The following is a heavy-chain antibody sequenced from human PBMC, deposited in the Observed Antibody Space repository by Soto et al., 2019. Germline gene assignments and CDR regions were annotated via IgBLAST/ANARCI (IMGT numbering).Heavy chain of an antibody. CDR3: TRGRNIRGIAARHGMDV. CDR2: IRSKAYGGTT. CDR1: GFTFGDYA. D-gene: IGHD6-6*01. Sequence: GGSLRLSCTASGFTFGDYAMSWFRQAPGKGLEWVGFIRSKAYGGTTEYAASVKGRFTISRDDSKSIAYLQMNSLKTEDTAVYYCTRGRNIRGIAARHGMDVWGQGTTVTVSS. V-gene: IGHV3-49*03. J-gene: IGHJ6*02.